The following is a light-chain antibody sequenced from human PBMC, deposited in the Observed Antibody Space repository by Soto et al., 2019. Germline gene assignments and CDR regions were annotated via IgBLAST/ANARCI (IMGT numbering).Light chain of an antibody. Sequence: QSALAQPPSASGSPGQSVTISCTGTGSDVGAYNLVSWYQQHPGKAPRLIIYEGTKRPSGISHRFSGSKSDNTASLTISGLRAEDEAHYHCCSYAGSRTFVFGGGTKLTVL. CDR1: GSDVGAYNL. CDR3: CSYAGSRTFV. CDR2: EGT. J-gene: IGLJ3*02. V-gene: IGLV2-23*01.